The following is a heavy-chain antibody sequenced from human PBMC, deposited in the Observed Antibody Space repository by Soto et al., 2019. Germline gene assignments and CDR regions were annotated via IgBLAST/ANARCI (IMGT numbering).Heavy chain of an antibody. J-gene: IGHJ4*02. CDR1: GFSFSIYG. CDR2: ISYDGSNK. D-gene: IGHD1-26*01. V-gene: IGHV3-30*18. CDR3: AKPYSGSPPKNFDY. Sequence: GGSLRLSCAASGFSFSIYGMYWARQAPGKGLEWVAAISYDGSNKYYADSVKGRFTISTDNSKNTLFLQMNSLRAEDTAVYYCAKPYSGSPPKNFDYWGQGTLVTVSS.